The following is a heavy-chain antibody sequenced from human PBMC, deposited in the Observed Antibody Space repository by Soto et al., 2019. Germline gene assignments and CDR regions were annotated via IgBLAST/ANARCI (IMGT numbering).Heavy chain of an antibody. Sequence: GGSLRLSCAASGFTFSDYYMSWIRQAPGKGLEWVSYISSSSSYTNYADSVKGRFTISRDNAKNSLYLQMNSLRAEDTAVYYCARVVRYFDWLHHLDYWGQGTLVTVSS. CDR1: GFTFSDYY. J-gene: IGHJ4*02. D-gene: IGHD3-9*01. CDR3: ARVVRYFDWLHHLDY. V-gene: IGHV3-11*06. CDR2: ISSSSSYT.